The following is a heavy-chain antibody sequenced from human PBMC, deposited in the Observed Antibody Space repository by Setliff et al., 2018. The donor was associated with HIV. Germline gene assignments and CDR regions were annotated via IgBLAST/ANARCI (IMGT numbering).Heavy chain of an antibody. V-gene: IGHV4-34*01. CDR1: GGSFSGYY. Sequence: LSLTCAVYGGSFSGYYWSWIRQPPGKGLEWIGEINHSGSTNYNPSLKSRVTISLDLSKNEFSLKVTSATAADTAMYYCVTGLTGDKVRHDHWGQGTLVTVSS. CDR3: VTGLTGDKVRHDH. D-gene: IGHD1-20*01. CDR2: INHSGST. J-gene: IGHJ5*02.